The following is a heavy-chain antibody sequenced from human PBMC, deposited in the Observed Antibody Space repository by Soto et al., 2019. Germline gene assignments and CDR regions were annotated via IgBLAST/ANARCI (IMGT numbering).Heavy chain of an antibody. Sequence: QVQLQQWGAGLLKPSETLSLTCAVYGGSFSGYYWSWIRQPPGKGLEWIGEINHSGSTNYNPSLKSRVTISVDTSKNQFSLKLSSVTAADTAVYYCARGEAYCGGDCYPYYFDYWGQGTLVTVSS. CDR1: GGSFSGYY. V-gene: IGHV4-34*01. D-gene: IGHD2-21*02. CDR2: INHSGST. J-gene: IGHJ4*02. CDR3: ARGEAYCGGDCYPYYFDY.